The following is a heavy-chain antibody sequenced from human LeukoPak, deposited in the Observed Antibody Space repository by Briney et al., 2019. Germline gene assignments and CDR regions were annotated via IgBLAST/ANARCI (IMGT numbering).Heavy chain of an antibody. CDR1: GGSISSYY. CDR3: ARGGRDTNNEGEYDH. V-gene: IGHV4-4*07. D-gene: IGHD1/OR15-1a*01. Sequence: PSETLSLTCIVSGGSISSYYWTWIRRPAGKGLEWIGRINSSGSTNYNPSLRSRVTMSVDTSKNQFSLKLTSVTAADTAVYYCARGGRDTNNEGEYDHWGQGTLVTVSS. CDR2: INSSGST. J-gene: IGHJ4*02.